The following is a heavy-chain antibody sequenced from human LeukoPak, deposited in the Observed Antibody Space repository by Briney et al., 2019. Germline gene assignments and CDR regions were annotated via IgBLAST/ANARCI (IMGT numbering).Heavy chain of an antibody. V-gene: IGHV1-3*01. CDR3: ARDQGLTGYFDY. Sequence: ASVKVSCKASGYTFTSYAMHWVRQAPGQRLEWMGWINAGNGNTKYSQKFQGRVTITRNTSASTAYMELSSLRSEDTAVYYCARDQGLTGYFDYWGQGTLVTVSS. D-gene: IGHD3-9*01. CDR1: GYTFTSYA. CDR2: INAGNGNT. J-gene: IGHJ4*02.